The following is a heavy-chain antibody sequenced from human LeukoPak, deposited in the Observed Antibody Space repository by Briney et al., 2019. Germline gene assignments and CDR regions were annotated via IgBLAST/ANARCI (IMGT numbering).Heavy chain of an antibody. V-gene: IGHV3-7*03. CDR1: GFTFSSYW. CDR2: IKQDGSEK. Sequence: GGSLRLSCAASGFTFSSYWMSWVRQAPGKGLEWVANIKQDGSEKYYVDSVKGRFTISRDNAKNSLYLQMNSLRAEDTAIYYCAKEDGVTMIVVARGMDVWGKGTTVTVSS. J-gene: IGHJ6*03. D-gene: IGHD3-22*01. CDR3: AKEDGVTMIVVARGMDV.